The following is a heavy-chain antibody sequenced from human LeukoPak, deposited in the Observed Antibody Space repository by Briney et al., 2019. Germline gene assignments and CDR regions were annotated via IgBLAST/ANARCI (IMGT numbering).Heavy chain of an antibody. Sequence: GGSLRLSCTGSGFTFGDHAMSWVRQAPGKGLEWVGFIRSKAYRGTTEYAASVKGRFTISRDDSASIAYLQMDSLKTEDTAVYYCARGPIQLWIHNAMDVWGQGTTVTVSS. CDR3: ARGPIQLWIHNAMDV. D-gene: IGHD1-1*01. CDR1: GFTFGDHA. CDR2: IRSKAYRGTT. J-gene: IGHJ6*02. V-gene: IGHV3-49*04.